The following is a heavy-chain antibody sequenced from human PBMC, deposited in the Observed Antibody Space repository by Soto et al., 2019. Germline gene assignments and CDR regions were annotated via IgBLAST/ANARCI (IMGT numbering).Heavy chain of an antibody. Sequence: GGSLRLSCAASGFTFSSYAMSWVRQAPGKGLEWVSAISGSGGSTYYADSVKGRFTISRDNSKNTLYLQMNSLRAEDTAVYYCATRGFWSGYWYYYYYMDVWGKGTTVTVSS. CDR1: GFTFSSYA. D-gene: IGHD3-3*01. CDR3: ATRGFWSGYWYYYYYMDV. V-gene: IGHV3-23*01. J-gene: IGHJ6*03. CDR2: ISGSGGST.